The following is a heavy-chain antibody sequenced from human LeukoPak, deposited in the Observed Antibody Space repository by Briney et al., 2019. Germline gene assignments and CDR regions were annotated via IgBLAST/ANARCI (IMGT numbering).Heavy chain of an antibody. CDR1: GFTVSSNY. D-gene: IGHD5-18*01. J-gene: IGHJ4*02. CDR2: MYSGGNT. Sequence: GGSLRLSCAASGFTVSSNYMSWVRQAPGKGLEWVSVMYSGGNTYYADSVKGRFTISRDNSKNTLHLQMNSLRSDDTAVYYCARDQIQLWFLVDGHLSGRYDYWGQGTLVTVSS. V-gene: IGHV3-53*05. CDR3: ARDQIQLWFLVDGHLSGRYDY.